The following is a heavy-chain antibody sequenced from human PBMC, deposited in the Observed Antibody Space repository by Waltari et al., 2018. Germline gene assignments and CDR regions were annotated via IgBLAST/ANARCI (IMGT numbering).Heavy chain of an antibody. CDR3: ARDVGYCSSTSCSNWFDP. CDR2: INPNSGGT. V-gene: IGHV1-2*02. CDR1: GYTFTGYY. J-gene: IGHJ5*02. D-gene: IGHD2-2*01. Sequence: QVQLVQSGAEVKKPGASVKVSCKASGYTFTGYYMHWVRQAPGQGLEWMGWINPNSGGTNYAQKFQGRVTMTRDTSISTAYMELSRLRSDDTAVYYCARDVGYCSSTSCSNWFDPWGQGTLVTVSS.